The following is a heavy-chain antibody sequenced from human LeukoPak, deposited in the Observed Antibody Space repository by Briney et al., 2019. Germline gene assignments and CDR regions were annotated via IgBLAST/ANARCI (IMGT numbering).Heavy chain of an antibody. J-gene: IGHJ4*02. Sequence: GGSLRLSCAASGFTFSSYGMHWVCQAPGKGLEWVAFIRYDGSNKYYADSVKGRFTISRDNSKNTLYLQMNSLRAEDTAVYYCAKDWASVRGSGFDYWGQGTLVTVSS. D-gene: IGHD6-19*01. V-gene: IGHV3-30*02. CDR3: AKDWASVRGSGFDY. CDR1: GFTFSSYG. CDR2: IRYDGSNK.